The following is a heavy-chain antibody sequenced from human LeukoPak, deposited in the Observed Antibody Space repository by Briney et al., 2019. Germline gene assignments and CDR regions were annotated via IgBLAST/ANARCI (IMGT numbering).Heavy chain of an antibody. CDR2: IYYSGST. Sequence: SETLSLTCTVSGGSISSYYWSWIRQPPGKGLEWFGYIYYSGSTNYNPSLKSRVTISVDTSKNQFSLKLSSVTAADTAVYYCARVVVVAATPSFFDYWGQGTLVTVSS. V-gene: IGHV4-59*01. J-gene: IGHJ4*02. CDR3: ARVVVVAATPSFFDY. D-gene: IGHD2-15*01. CDR1: GGSISSYY.